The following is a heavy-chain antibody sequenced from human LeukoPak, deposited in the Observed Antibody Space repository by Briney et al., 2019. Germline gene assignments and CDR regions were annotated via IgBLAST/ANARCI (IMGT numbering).Heavy chain of an antibody. V-gene: IGHV4-39*07. D-gene: IGHD3-10*01. Sequence: SETLSLTCIISGGSISSSRYYWGWIRQPPGKGLEWIGSIYYSGSTYYNPSLKSRVTISVDTSKNQFSLKLSSVTAADTAVYYCARVSGSYYNSGVDYWGQGTLVTVSS. CDR3: ARVSGSYYNSGVDY. CDR1: GGSISSSRYY. J-gene: IGHJ4*02. CDR2: IYYSGST.